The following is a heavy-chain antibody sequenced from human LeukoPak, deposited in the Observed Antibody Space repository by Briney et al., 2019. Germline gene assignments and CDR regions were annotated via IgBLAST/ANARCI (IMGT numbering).Heavy chain of an antibody. CDR2: IYYSGST. CDR3: ARHDPYDSSGPYFDY. CDR1: GGSISSYY. D-gene: IGHD3-22*01. Sequence: SETLSLTCTVSGGSISSYYWSWIRQPPGKGLEGFGYIYYSGSTNYNPSLKSRVTISVDTSKNQFSLKLSSVTAADTAVYYCARHDPYDSSGPYFDYWGQGTLVTVSS. V-gene: IGHV4-59*08. J-gene: IGHJ4*02.